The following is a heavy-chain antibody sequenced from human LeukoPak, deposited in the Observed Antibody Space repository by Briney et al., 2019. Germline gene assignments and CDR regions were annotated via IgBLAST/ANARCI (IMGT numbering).Heavy chain of an antibody. CDR1: GGSISSSSYY. CDR3: ARSYYYDYRQIDY. J-gene: IGHJ4*02. Sequence: PSETLSLTCTVSGGSISSSSYYWGWIRQPPGKGLEWIGSIYYNGSTYYNPSLKSRVTISVDTSKNQFSLNLYSVTAADTAVFYCARSYYYDYRQIDYWGQGTLVTVSS. CDR2: IYYNGST. D-gene: IGHD3-22*01. V-gene: IGHV4-39*01.